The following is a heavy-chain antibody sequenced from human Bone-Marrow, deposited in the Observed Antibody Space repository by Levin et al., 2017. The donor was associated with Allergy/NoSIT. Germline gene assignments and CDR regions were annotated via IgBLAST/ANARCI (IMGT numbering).Heavy chain of an antibody. J-gene: IGHJ4*02. Sequence: ASVKVSCVGSGFSFSSHTMTWVRQAPGRGLEWVSSIIDSGHTTFYADSVKGRFTISRDNSGNTLFLQMNSLSPDDTALYYCAKVDCGSFGCRRIDYWGQGTLVTVSS. CDR2: IIDSGHTT. CDR1: GFSFSSHT. CDR3: AKVDCGSFGCRRIDY. D-gene: IGHD2-21*01. V-gene: IGHV3-23*01.